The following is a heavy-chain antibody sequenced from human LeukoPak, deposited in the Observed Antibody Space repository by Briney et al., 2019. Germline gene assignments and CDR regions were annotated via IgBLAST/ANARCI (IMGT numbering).Heavy chain of an antibody. CDR3: ATQPDYGDDY. D-gene: IGHD4-17*01. J-gene: IGHJ4*02. V-gene: IGHV4-34*01. Sequence: SETLSLTCAVYGGSFSGYYWSWIRQPPGKGLEWIGEINHSGSTNYNPSLKSRVTISVDTSKNQFSLKLSSVTAADTAVYYCATQPDYGDDYWGQGTLVTVSS. CDR1: GGSFSGYY. CDR2: INHSGST.